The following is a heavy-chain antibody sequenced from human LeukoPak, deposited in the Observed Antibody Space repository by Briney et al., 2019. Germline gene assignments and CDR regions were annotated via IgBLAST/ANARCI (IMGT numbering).Heavy chain of an antibody. D-gene: IGHD3-10*01. Sequence: GGSLRLSCAASGFTFSSYSMNWVRQAPGKGLEWVSSISSSSSYIYHADSVKGRFTISRDNAKNSPYLQMNSLRAEDTAVYYCARWGEWPPFDYWGQGTLVTVSS. CDR1: GFTFSSYS. V-gene: IGHV3-21*01. J-gene: IGHJ4*02. CDR2: ISSSSSYI. CDR3: ARWGEWPPFDY.